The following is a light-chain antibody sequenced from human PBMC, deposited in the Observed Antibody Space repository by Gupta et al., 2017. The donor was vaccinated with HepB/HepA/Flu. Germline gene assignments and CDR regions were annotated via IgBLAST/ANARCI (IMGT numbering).Light chain of an antibody. Sequence: IHVTNATSTLSASVGDRVNITCRDSHTISSSLGWYQQTPGKAPKLIIYKESRVESGVPYRFSGSGYGKEFTLTISCLQSDDFENYYCQQYASYWTFGQGTKVEIK. CDR1: HTISSS. J-gene: IGKJ1*01. CDR2: KES. V-gene: IGKV1-5*03. CDR3: QQYASYWT.